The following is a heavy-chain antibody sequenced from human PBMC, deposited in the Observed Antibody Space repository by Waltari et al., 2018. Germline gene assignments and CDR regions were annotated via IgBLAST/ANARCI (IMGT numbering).Heavy chain of an antibody. CDR3: ARPSWSRALWYGDF. Sequence: EVQLVQSGAEVKKPGESLRISCEGSGYTFANYWIGWVRQTPDKGLEWMGIILPDDSDTRYSPSFQGQVTISVDKSINTAYLQWNSLKASDTAVYFCARPSWSRALWYGDFWGQGIVVTVSS. J-gene: IGHJ4*02. CDR2: ILPDDSDT. V-gene: IGHV5-51*01. CDR1: GYTFANYW. D-gene: IGHD3-10*01.